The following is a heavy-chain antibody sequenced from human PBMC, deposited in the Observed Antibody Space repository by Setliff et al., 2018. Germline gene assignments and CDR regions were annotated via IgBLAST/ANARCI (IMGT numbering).Heavy chain of an antibody. Sequence: SETLSLTCTVSGGYIARSYFYWGWIRQPPGKGLEWIGSIYYSGNTYYNPSLKSRVTISVDTSKNQLSLELASVTAADTAVYYCARRDSTGYYGYSFDFWGQGTLVTVSS. CDR1: GGYIARSYFY. V-gene: IGHV4-39*01. D-gene: IGHD3-22*01. CDR3: ARRDSTGYYGYSFDF. CDR2: IYYSGNT. J-gene: IGHJ4*02.